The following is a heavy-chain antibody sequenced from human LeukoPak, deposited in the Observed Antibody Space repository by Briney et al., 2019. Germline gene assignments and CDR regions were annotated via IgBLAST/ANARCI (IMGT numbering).Heavy chain of an antibody. V-gene: IGHV3-20*04. Sequence: GGSLRLSCAASGFTFDDYGMSWVRQAPGKGLEWVSFINWNGVSTDYADSVKGRFTISRDSAKNSLFLQMNSLRAEDTALYYCAREDGFCSGGSCYQHWGQGTLVTVSS. D-gene: IGHD2-15*01. CDR2: INWNGVST. CDR3: AREDGFCSGGSCYQH. J-gene: IGHJ1*01. CDR1: GFTFDDYG.